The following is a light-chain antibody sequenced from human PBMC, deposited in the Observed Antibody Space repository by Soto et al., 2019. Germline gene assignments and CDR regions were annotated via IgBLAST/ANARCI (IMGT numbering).Light chain of an antibody. CDR3: QQSDDSPGT. J-gene: IGKJ1*01. CDR2: GAS. V-gene: IGKV3-20*01. Sequence: LLTQSPGPVSLLPGASAFLSRIASQSISSSFVAWHQQPPGQATRLLNDGASNRATAIPDRFSGSGSGTDFTLTISRLEPEDFAVYCCQQSDDSPGTFGQGTKVDIK. CDR1: QSISSSF.